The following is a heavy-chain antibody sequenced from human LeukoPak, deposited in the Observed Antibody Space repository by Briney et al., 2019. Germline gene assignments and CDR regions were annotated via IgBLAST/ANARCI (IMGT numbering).Heavy chain of an antibody. D-gene: IGHD2-2*01. V-gene: IGHV4-30-2*01. CDR1: GGSISSGGYY. J-gene: IGHJ4*02. Sequence: PSETLSLTCTVSGGSISSGGYYWSWIRQPPGKGLEWIGYIYHSGSTYYNPSLKSRVTISVDRSKNQFSLKLSSVTAADTAVYYCARAYCSSTSCYGLDYWGQGTLVTVSS. CDR2: IYHSGST. CDR3: ARAYCSSTSCYGLDY.